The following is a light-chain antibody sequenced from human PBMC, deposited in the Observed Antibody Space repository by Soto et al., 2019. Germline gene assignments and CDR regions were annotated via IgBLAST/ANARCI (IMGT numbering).Light chain of an antibody. CDR2: GAS. Sequence: EVVLTQYPDTLSVSPGERATLSCRASHSISSQLVWYQQKPGQAPRLLIYGASARATGVPVSFSGSGSGTEFTLTISALKSEDSAIYYCQQYSNWHPYTFGQGTKVDIK. V-gene: IGKV3-15*01. CDR3: QQYSNWHPYT. J-gene: IGKJ2*01. CDR1: HSISSQ.